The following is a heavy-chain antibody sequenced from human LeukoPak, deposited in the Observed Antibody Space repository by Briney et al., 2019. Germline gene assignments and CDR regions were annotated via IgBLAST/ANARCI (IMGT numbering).Heavy chain of an antibody. J-gene: IGHJ4*02. CDR2: ISSSSSYI. D-gene: IGHD3-10*01. CDR3: ARAWDPPTMVRGYPIPGY. Sequence: GGSLRLSCAASGFTFGSYSMNWVRQAPGKGLEWVSSISSSSSYIYYADSVKGRVNISRDNDKNSLYLQMTSLRAADTAVYYCARAWDPPTMVRGYPIPGYWGQGTLVTVSS. V-gene: IGHV3-21*01. CDR1: GFTFGSYS.